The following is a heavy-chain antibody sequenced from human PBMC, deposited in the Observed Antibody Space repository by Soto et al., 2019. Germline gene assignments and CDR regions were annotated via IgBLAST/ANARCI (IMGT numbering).Heavy chain of an antibody. CDR2: ISSGRPTI. CDR1: GFTFSSYG. Sequence: GGSLRLSCAASGFTFSSYGMNWVRQAPGKGLAWVSYISSGRPTIQYADSVKGRFTISRDNAKNSLYLQMNSLRDEDTAVYYCARGGAARPDYWGQGTLVTVSS. V-gene: IGHV3-48*02. CDR3: ARGGAARPDY. J-gene: IGHJ4*02. D-gene: IGHD6-6*01.